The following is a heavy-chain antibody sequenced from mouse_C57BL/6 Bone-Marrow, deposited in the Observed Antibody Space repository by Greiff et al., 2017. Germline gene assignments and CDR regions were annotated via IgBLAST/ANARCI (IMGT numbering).Heavy chain of an antibody. CDR2: ISSGSSTI. Sequence: EVKLVESGGGLVKPGGSLKLSCAASGFTFSDYGMHWVRQAPEKGLEWVAYISSGSSTIYYADTVKGRFTISRDNAKNTLFLQMTSLRSEDTAMYYCARATDYDAWFAYWGQGTLVTVSA. CDR3: ARATDYDAWFAY. D-gene: IGHD2-4*01. J-gene: IGHJ3*01. CDR1: GFTFSDYG. V-gene: IGHV5-17*01.